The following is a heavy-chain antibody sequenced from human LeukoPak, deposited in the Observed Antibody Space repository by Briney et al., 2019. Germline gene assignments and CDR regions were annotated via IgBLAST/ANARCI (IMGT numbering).Heavy chain of an antibody. J-gene: IGHJ6*03. CDR3: ARRSYGDYVDYYYYYYMDV. V-gene: IGHV1-8*03. D-gene: IGHD4-17*01. Sequence: ASVKVSCKASGYTFTSYDINWVRQATGQGLEWMGWMNPNSGNTGYAQKFQGRVTITRNTSISTAYMELSSLRSEDTAVYYCARRSYGDYVDYYYYYYMDVWGKGTTVTVSS. CDR2: MNPNSGNT. CDR1: GYTFTSYD.